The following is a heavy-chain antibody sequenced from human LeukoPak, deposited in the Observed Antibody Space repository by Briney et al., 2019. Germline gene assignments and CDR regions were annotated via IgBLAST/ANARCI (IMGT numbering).Heavy chain of an antibody. Sequence: PGGSLRLSCAASGFNFSNYWMIWVRQAQGKGLEWVGNIKGDGSEKRYADSVRGRFTISRDNAQTSIYLQMNSLRAEDTAVYYCARASKPWLQLTWGQGTLVTVSS. CDR1: GFNFSNYW. CDR3: ARASKPWLQLT. V-gene: IGHV3-7*05. J-gene: IGHJ5*02. D-gene: IGHD5-24*01. CDR2: IKGDGSEK.